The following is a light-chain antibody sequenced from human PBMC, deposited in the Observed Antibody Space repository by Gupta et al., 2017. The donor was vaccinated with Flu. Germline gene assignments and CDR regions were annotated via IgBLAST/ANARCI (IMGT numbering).Light chain of an antibody. CDR3: SSYKGRSAPQI. Sequence: QSALTQPASVSRSPGQSITISCTGTSSDVGAYDYVCWYQQHPDKAPKLMIYDVNNRPSGISHRFSGSKSGNTASLTIYGLQAEDEADYYCSSYKGRSAPQIFGGGTKLTVL. CDR2: DVN. V-gene: IGLV2-14*03. CDR1: SSDVGAYDY. J-gene: IGLJ2*01.